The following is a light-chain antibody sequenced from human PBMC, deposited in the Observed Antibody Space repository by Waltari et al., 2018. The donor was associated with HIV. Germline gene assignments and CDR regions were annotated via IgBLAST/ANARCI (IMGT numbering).Light chain of an antibody. CDR2: RNN. CDR3: ATWDDSLIWV. J-gene: IGLJ3*02. Sequence: TPGHGVTISCSGSNSNIGTNSVYWYQHLPGMAPKLLIYRNNRRPSGIPDRFSGSRSGTSASLAISGLRSEDEADYYCATWDDSLIWVFGGGTKLTVL. CDR1: NSNIGTNS. V-gene: IGLV1-47*01.